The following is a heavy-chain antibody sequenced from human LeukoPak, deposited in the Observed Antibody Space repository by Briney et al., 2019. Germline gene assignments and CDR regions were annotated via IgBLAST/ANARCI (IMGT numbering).Heavy chain of an antibody. CDR2: FDPEDGET. J-gene: IGHJ1*01. V-gene: IGHV1-24*01. CDR3: ATVVRDGDYGYFQH. D-gene: IGHD4-17*01. CDR1: GSTLTELS. Sequence: ASVTVSRTVSGSTLTELSMHWVRQGPGKGLGWVGGFDPEDGETIYAQKFQGRVTMTEDTSTDTAYMELSSLRSEDTAVYYCATVVRDGDYGYFQHWGQGTLVTVSS.